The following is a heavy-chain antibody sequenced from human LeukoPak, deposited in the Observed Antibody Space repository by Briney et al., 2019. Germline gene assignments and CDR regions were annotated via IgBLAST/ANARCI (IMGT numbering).Heavy chain of an antibody. CDR2: MNPNSGNT. J-gene: IGHJ4*02. CDR1: GYTFTSYD. D-gene: IGHD2-2*01. Sequence: ASVKVSCKASGYTFTSYDINWVRQATGQGLEWMGWMNPNSGNTGYAQKFQGRVTMTRDTSISTAYMELSRLRSDDTAVYYCARSDIVVVPAAILFDYWGQGTLVTVSS. V-gene: IGHV1-8*02. CDR3: ARSDIVVVPAAILFDY.